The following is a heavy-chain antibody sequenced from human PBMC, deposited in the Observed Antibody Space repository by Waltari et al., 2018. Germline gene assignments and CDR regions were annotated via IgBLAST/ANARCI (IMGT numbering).Heavy chain of an antibody. J-gene: IGHJ4*02. CDR2: INPSGGST. CDR3: ARDVPHIVVVTAAVGFDY. Sequence: QVQLVQSGAEVKKPGASVKVSCKASGYTFTSYYMHWVRQATGQGLEWMGIINPSGGSTSYAQKFQGRVTMTRDTSTSTVYMELSSLRSEDTAVYYCARDVPHIVVVTAAVGFDYWGQGTLVTVSS. D-gene: IGHD2-21*02. CDR1: GYTFTSYY. V-gene: IGHV1-46*01.